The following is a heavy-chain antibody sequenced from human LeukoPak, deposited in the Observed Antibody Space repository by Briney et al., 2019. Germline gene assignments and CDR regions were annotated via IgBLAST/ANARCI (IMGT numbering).Heavy chain of an antibody. CDR1: GGSFSGYY. D-gene: IGHD3-3*01. CDR2: INHSGST. CDR3: ARGTLAAYYDFWSGYYTHRNRDNYYFDY. J-gene: IGHJ4*02. V-gene: IGHV4-34*01. Sequence: SETLSLTRAVYGGSFSGYYWSWIRQPPGKGLEWIGEINHSGSTNYNPSLKSRVTISVDTSKNQFSLKLSSVTAADTAVYYCARGTLAAYYDFWSGYYTHRNRDNYYFDYWGQGTLVTVSS.